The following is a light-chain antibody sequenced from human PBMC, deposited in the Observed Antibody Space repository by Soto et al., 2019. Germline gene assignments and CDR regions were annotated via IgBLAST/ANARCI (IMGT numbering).Light chain of an antibody. J-gene: IGKJ2*01. Sequence: DIVMTQSPDSLAVSLGERGTINCKSSQSVLYSSNNKNYLAWYQQKPGQPPKLLIYWASTREYGVPDRFSGRGSGTDFTLTISSLQAEDVAVYYCQQYYSTPLTFGQGTKLEIK. V-gene: IGKV4-1*01. CDR3: QQYYSTPLT. CDR2: WAS. CDR1: QSVLYSSNNKNY.